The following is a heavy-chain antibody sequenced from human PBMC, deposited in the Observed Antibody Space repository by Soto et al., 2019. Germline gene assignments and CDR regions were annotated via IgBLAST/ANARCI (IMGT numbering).Heavy chain of an antibody. CDR2: IIPLFGTT. V-gene: IGHV1-69*12. Sequence: QIQLVQSGAEVKKPGSSVKVSCKASGGTFSSYIFTWMRQAPGQGLEWMGGIIPLFGTTKYAVNFQGRVTLTADESTSTAYMEVTGLRSEDTAVYYCATGGISMSTGALNDMDVWGQGTTVIVSA. D-gene: IGHD1-26*01. J-gene: IGHJ6*01. CDR1: GGTFSSYI. CDR3: ATGGISMSTGALNDMDV.